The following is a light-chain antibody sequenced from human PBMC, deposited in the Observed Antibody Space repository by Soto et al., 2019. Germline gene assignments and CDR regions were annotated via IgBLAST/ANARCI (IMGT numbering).Light chain of an antibody. CDR1: QSVGSR. V-gene: IGKV3-20*01. CDR3: QQYGSLIT. J-gene: IGKJ5*01. Sequence: ETVMTQSPATLSVLPGERATLSCRASQSVGSRLAWYQQKPGQPPRLLIYGASSRATGIPDRFSGTGSGTDFTLTISRLEPEDFAVYYCQQYGSLITFGQGTRLEIK. CDR2: GAS.